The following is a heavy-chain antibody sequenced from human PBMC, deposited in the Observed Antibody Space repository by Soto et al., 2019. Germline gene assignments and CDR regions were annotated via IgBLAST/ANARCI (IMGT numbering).Heavy chain of an antibody. CDR3: ARGYYDSNGQSNTFDI. J-gene: IGHJ3*02. V-gene: IGHV4-59*01. Sequence: SETLSLTCTVSGASIRSSYWSWLRQSPGMGLEWIGYVYYSGSTKYNPSLKSRVTISVDTSKNQFSLKLSSVTAADTAVYYCARGYYDSNGQSNTFDIWGQGTMVTV. CDR1: GASIRSSY. D-gene: IGHD3-22*01. CDR2: VYYSGST.